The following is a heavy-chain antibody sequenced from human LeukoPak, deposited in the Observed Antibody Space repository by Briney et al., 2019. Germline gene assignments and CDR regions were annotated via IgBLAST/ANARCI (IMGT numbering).Heavy chain of an antibody. Sequence: ASVKVSCKASGYTFTSYDINWVRQATGQGLEWMGWMNPNSGNTGYAQKFQGRVTITRYTSISTAYMELSSLRSEDTAVYYCARSQAGELNWFDPWGQGTLVTVSS. V-gene: IGHV1-8*03. CDR1: GYTFTSYD. CDR2: MNPNSGNT. CDR3: ARSQAGELNWFDP. J-gene: IGHJ5*02. D-gene: IGHD1-26*01.